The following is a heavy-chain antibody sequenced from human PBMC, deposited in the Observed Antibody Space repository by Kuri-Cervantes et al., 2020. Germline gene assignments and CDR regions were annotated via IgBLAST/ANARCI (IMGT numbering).Heavy chain of an antibody. CDR2: ISASSGGT. CDR1: GFTFSNHA. Sequence: LSLTCAASGFTFSNHAMSWVRQAPGKGPEWVASISASSGGTHNADSVKGRFTISRDNSQNTLHLRMNSLRAEDTAVYYCTKASGPLYYYYMDVWGKGIAVTVSS. CDR3: TKASGPLYYYYMDV. D-gene: IGHD1-26*01. J-gene: IGHJ6*03. V-gene: IGHV3-23*01.